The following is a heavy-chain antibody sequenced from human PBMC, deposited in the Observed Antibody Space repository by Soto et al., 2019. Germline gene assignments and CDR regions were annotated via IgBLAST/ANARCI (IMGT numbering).Heavy chain of an antibody. CDR2: IEDRGTT. V-gene: IGHV4-4*02. CDR3: AGSVTYGITR. CDR1: GGSISSNW. J-gene: IGHJ4*02. D-gene: IGHD3-10*01. Sequence: QVQLQESGPGLVKPSGTLSLTCDVSGGSISSNWWSWVRQPPGMGLEWIGEIEDRGTTNYNPSLRSRVTISVDKSRNQFSLKLNSVTAADTAVYYCAGSVTYGITRWGQGTLVTVST.